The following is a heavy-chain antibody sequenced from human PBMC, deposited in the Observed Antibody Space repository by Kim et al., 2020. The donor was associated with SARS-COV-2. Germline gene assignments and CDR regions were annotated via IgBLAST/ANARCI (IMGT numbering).Heavy chain of an antibody. CDR1: GFTFSNYE. V-gene: IGHV3-48*03. Sequence: GGSLRLSCAVSGFTFSNYEMNWVRQAPGKGLEWVSYISSSGTIIYYADSVKGRFTISRDSAKKSLYLHMNSLRADDTAVYYCARNSLAGFIDSWGQGTLVTV. D-gene: IGHD2-21*01. J-gene: IGHJ4*02. CDR3: ARNSLAGFIDS. CDR2: ISSSGTII.